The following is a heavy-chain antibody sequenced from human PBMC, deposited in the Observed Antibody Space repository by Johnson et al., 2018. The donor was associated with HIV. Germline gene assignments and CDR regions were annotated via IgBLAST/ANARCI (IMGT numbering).Heavy chain of an antibody. CDR1: GFTFNNYG. CDR2: IRFDETIK. Sequence: QVQLVESGGGVVQPGGSLRLSCAASGFTFNNYGMHWVRQSPGKGLEWVAFIRFDETIKYYGDSVKGRFTISRDNSKNTLYLQMNSLRVDDTAVYYCAKAVGGYAFDIWGQGTMVTVSS. CDR3: AKAVGGYAFDI. J-gene: IGHJ3*02. V-gene: IGHV3-30*02. D-gene: IGHD1-26*01.